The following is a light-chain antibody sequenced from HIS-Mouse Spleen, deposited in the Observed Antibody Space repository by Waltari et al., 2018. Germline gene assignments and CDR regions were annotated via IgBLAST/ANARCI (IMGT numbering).Light chain of an antibody. CDR3: QVWDSSSDHVV. Sequence: SYVLTQPPSVSVAPGKTARVTCGGNNIGSKSVHWYQQKPGQAPVLVVYDDSDRPSGLPGRVAGSNSGNTATLTISRVEAGEEADYYCQVWDSSSDHVVFGGGTKLTVL. CDR1: NIGSKS. J-gene: IGLJ2*01. V-gene: IGLV3-21*03. CDR2: DDS.